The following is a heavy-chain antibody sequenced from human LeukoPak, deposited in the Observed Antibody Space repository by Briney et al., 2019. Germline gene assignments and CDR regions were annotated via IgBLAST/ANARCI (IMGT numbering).Heavy chain of an antibody. CDR3: ARSVRWFDP. J-gene: IGHJ5*02. CDR1: GGSVISYY. CDR2: IYYSGST. Sequence: PSETLSLTCTVSGGSVISYYWGWIRQPPGKGLEWIGSIYYSGSTYYNPSLKSRVTISVDTSKNQFSLKLSSVTAADTAVYYCARSVRWFDPWGQGTLVTVSS. V-gene: IGHV4-39*01. D-gene: IGHD4-17*01.